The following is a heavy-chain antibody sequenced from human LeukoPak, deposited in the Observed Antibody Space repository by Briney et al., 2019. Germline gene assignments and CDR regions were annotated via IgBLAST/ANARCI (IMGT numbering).Heavy chain of an antibody. CDR3: AKGVVVRGYYFDY. J-gene: IGHJ4*02. Sequence: GGSLRLSCAASGFTFSSYAMSWVRQAPGKGLEWVSAISGSGGSTYYADSVKGRFTISRDNSKNTLYLQMNSLRAEDTVVYYCAKGVVVRGYYFDYWGQGTLVTVSS. CDR1: GFTFSSYA. CDR2: ISGSGGST. V-gene: IGHV3-23*01. D-gene: IGHD3-10*01.